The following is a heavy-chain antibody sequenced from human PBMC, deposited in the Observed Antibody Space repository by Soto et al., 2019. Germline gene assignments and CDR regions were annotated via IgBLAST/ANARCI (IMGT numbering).Heavy chain of an antibody. CDR2: IIPIFGTA. J-gene: IGHJ6*02. D-gene: IGHD3-16*01. CDR3: ARERGELLYYYYGMDV. V-gene: IGHV1-69*06. CDR1: GGTFSSYA. Sequence: QVQLVQSGAEVKKPGSSVKVSCKASGGTFSSYAISWVRHAPGQGLEWMGGIIPIFGTANYAQKFQGRVTITADKSTSTAYMELSSLRSEDTAVYYCARERGELLYYYYGMDVWGQGTTVTVSS.